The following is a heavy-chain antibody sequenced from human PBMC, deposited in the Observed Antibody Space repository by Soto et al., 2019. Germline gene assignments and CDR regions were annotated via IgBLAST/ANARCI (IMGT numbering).Heavy chain of an antibody. CDR1: GFSFSDYW. CDR3: ASLDTAMVRTAGY. V-gene: IGHV3-7*02. CDR2: IKKDGSEK. D-gene: IGHD5-18*01. J-gene: IGHJ4*02. Sequence: EVQLVESGGGLVQPGGSLRLSCAASGFSFSDYWMGWVRQAPGKGLEWVANIKKDGSEKYYVDYVKGRFTISRDNAKNSLYLQINSLRTEDTAVYYCASLDTAMVRTAGYWGQGTMVIVSS.